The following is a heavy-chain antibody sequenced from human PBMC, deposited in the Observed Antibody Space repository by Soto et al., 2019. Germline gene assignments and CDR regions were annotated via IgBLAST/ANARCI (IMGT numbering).Heavy chain of an antibody. V-gene: IGHV3-23*01. CDR1: GFTFSSYA. D-gene: IGHD3-3*01. CDR3: GNVPIFGVVIYPLNNWFDP. Sequence: GGSLRLSCAASGFTFSSYAMSWVRQAPGKGLEWVSAISGSGGSTYYADSVKGRFTISRDNSKNTLYLQMNSMRAEETAVYYCGNVPIFGVVIYPLNNWFDPWGQGTLVTVSS. CDR2: ISGSGGST. J-gene: IGHJ5*02.